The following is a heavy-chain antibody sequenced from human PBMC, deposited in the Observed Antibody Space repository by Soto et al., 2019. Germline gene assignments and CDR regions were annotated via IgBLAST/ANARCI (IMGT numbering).Heavy chain of an antibody. CDR3: ARDPTYYDILTGNYMDV. Sequence: ASVKVSCKASGYTFTSYGISWVRQAPGQGLEWMGWISAYNGNTNYAQKLQGRVTMTTDTSTSTAYMELRSLRSDDTAVYYCARDPTYYDILTGNYMDVWGKGTTVTVSS. D-gene: IGHD3-9*01. CDR2: ISAYNGNT. V-gene: IGHV1-18*01. CDR1: GYTFTSYG. J-gene: IGHJ6*03.